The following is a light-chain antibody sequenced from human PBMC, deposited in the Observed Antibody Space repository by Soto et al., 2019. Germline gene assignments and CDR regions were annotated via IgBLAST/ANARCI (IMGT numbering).Light chain of an antibody. CDR1: QSVNNN. Sequence: EIILTQSPASLSVSPGERATLSCRASQSVNNNLAWYQQKPGQAPRLLIYGASTRATGIPGGFRGSGSGTEFTLPITSLQSEDFAVYFCQQYNNLPPDTFGQGNKLEIK. CDR3: QQYNNLPPDT. V-gene: IGKV3-15*01. J-gene: IGKJ2*01. CDR2: GAS.